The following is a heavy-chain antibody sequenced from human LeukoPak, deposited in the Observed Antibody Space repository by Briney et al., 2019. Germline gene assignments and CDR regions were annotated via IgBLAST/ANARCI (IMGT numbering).Heavy chain of an antibody. CDR3: AREKVDAFDI. Sequence: SVKVSCKASGGTFSSYAISRVRQAPGQGLEWMGGIIPIFGTANYAQKFQGRVTITTDESTSTAYMELSSLRSEDTAVYYCAREKVDAFDIWGQGTMVTVSS. V-gene: IGHV1-69*05. D-gene: IGHD2-15*01. J-gene: IGHJ3*02. CDR2: IIPIFGTA. CDR1: GGTFSSYA.